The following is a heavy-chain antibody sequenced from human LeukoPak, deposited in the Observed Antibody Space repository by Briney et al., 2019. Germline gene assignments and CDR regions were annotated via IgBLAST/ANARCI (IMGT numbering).Heavy chain of an antibody. J-gene: IGHJ4*02. D-gene: IGHD3-3*01. CDR3: ARDEGSDFWSGYYPNYFDY. CDR2: INPNSGGT. Sequence: ASVKVSCKASGYTFTGYYMHWVRQAPGQGLEWMGWINPNSGGTNYAQKFQGRVTMTRDTSISTAYMELSRLRSDDTAVYYCARDEGSDFWSGYYPNYFDYRGQGTLVTVSS. V-gene: IGHV1-2*02. CDR1: GYTFTGYY.